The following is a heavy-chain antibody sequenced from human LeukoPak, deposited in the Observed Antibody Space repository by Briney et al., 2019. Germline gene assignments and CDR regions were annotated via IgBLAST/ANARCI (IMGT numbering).Heavy chain of an antibody. J-gene: IGHJ4*01. D-gene: IGHD2-15*01. CDR2: IYYSGTT. V-gene: IGHV4-31*03. CDR3: ARVYCSGGTCYVDY. Sequence: SQTLSYTCTVSGGSISSCGYHWSWIRQHPGKGLEWIGHIYYSGTTYYNPSLKRRVTISIDTSKKQFSLKLSSVTAADTAVYYCARVYCSGGTCYVDYWGEGRLATVSS. CDR1: GGSISSCGYH.